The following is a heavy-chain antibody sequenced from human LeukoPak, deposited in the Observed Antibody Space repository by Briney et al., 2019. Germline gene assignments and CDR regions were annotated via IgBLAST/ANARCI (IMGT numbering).Heavy chain of an antibody. J-gene: IGHJ6*03. CDR2: IRSDGSNK. CDR1: GFTFSSYG. D-gene: IGHD4-17*01. Sequence: GGSLRLSWAASGFTFSSYGMHWVRQAPGKGLEWVTFIRSDGSNKYYADSVKGRFTISRDNSKNTLYLQMNSLRAEDTAVYYCAKDGMLYGDTGYYYYYMDVWGKGTTVTVSS. CDR3: AKDGMLYGDTGYYYYYMDV. V-gene: IGHV3-30*02.